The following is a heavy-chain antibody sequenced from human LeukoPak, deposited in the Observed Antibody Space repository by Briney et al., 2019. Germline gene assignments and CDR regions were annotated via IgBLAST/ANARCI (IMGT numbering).Heavy chain of an antibody. J-gene: IGHJ4*02. CDR1: GGSFSGYY. D-gene: IGHD3-16*01. CDR3: ARDGDYDYYFDY. Sequence: PSETLSLTCAVYGGSFSGYYWSWIRQPAGKGLEWIGRIYTSGSTNYNPSLKSRVTMSVDTSKNQFSLKLSSVTAADTAVYYCARDGDYDYYFDYWGQGTLVTVSS. CDR2: IYTSGST. V-gene: IGHV4-4*07.